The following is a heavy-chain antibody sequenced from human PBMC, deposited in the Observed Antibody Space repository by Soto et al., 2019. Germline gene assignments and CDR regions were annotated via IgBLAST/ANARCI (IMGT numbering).Heavy chain of an antibody. CDR2: INPSSSST. D-gene: IGHD6-6*01. CDR1: GYTFINYF. Sequence: GASVKVSCKASGYTFINYFMHWVRQAPGQGLEWMGIINPSSSSTAYAQSFQGRVTMTWDTSTSTVYMELSSLRSEDTAVYYCAREMGGEQLVHYFDFWGQGTLVTVSS. V-gene: IGHV1-46*01. J-gene: IGHJ4*02. CDR3: AREMGGEQLVHYFDF.